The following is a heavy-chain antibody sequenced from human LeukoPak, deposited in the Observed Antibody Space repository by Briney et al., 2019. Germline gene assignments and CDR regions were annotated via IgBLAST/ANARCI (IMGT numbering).Heavy chain of an antibody. J-gene: IGHJ4*02. Sequence: ASVMVSCKTSGYTFATYSIYWVRQARGQGLEWMGWISGYSGSTNYAQKLQGRVTMTTDTSTTTAYMELRSLKSDDTAVYYCARGHSSGRDYYFDTWGQGTLVTVSS. CDR2: ISGYSGST. CDR3: ARGHSSGRDYYFDT. D-gene: IGHD6-19*01. V-gene: IGHV1-18*01. CDR1: GYTFATYS.